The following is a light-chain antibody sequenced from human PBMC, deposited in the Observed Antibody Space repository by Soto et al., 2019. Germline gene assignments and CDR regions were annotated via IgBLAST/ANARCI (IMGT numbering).Light chain of an antibody. CDR2: AAS. J-gene: IGKJ4*01. V-gene: IGKV1-39*01. CDR1: QMISRY. CDR3: QQNFNTLPT. Sequence: DIQMTQSPSSLSASIGDRVTITCRSSQMISRYLNWYQQKPGKAPRLLIYAASGLKSGVPSRFTGSGSETDFTLTIDSLQPEDFATYYCQQNFNTLPTFGGGTKVDIK.